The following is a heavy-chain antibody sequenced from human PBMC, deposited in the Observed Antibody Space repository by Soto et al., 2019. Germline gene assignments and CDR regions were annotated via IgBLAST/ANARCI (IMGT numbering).Heavy chain of an antibody. CDR2: ISSSSSYI. CDR3: ARQTPFDP. CDR1: GFTFSSYS. V-gene: IGHV3-21*01. J-gene: IGHJ5*02. Sequence: GGSWRRSCAASGFTFSSYSMNWVRQAPGKGLEWVSSISSSSSYIYYADSVKGRFTISRDNAKNSLYLQMNSLRVEDTAVYYCARQTPFDPWGQGTLVTVSS.